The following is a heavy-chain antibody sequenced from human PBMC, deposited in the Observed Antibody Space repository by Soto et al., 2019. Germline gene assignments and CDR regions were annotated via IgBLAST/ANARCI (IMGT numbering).Heavy chain of an antibody. D-gene: IGHD6-19*01. J-gene: IGHJ4*02. V-gene: IGHV3-30*18. Sequence: QVQLVESGGGVVQPGRSLRLSCAASGFIFSTSAMHWVRQAPGKGLEWVAGISYDGSKTYHADSVKGRFTISRDNSKNTLYLQMNCLRGDDTAVYYCAKEGPYSSGWSAFDYWGQGTLVTVSS. CDR1: GFIFSTSA. CDR3: AKEGPYSSGWSAFDY. CDR2: ISYDGSKT.